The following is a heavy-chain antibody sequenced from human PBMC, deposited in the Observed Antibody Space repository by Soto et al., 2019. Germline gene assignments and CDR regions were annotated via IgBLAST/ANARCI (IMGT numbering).Heavy chain of an antibody. V-gene: IGHV1-69*02. CDR1: GVTFSSYT. D-gene: IGHD2-2*03. J-gene: IGHJ3*02. Sequence: QVQLVQSGAEVKKPGSSVKVSCKASGVTFSSYTISWVRQAPGQGLEWMGRIIPILGIANYAQKFQGRVTITADKSTSTAYMELSSLRSEDTAVYYCASGGGGYCSSTSCSDAFDIWGQGTMVTVSS. CDR3: ASGGGGYCSSTSCSDAFDI. CDR2: IIPILGIA.